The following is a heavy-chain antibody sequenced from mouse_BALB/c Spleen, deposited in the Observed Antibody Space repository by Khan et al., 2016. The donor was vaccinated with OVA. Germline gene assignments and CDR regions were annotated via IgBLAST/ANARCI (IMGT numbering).Heavy chain of an antibody. D-gene: IGHD2-14*01. CDR1: GFSLTTYG. CDR2: LWSGGNT. Sequence: VELVESGPGLLQPSQNLSITCTVSGFSLTTYGVHWVRQSPGKGLEWLGLLWSGGNTDYNAAFISRLSISKDNSKSQVFFKMTSLQADDTAIAYCARTSYMYDFTYWVQGTRVTISA. V-gene: IGHV2-4-1*01. J-gene: IGHJ3*01. CDR3: ARTSYMYDFTY.